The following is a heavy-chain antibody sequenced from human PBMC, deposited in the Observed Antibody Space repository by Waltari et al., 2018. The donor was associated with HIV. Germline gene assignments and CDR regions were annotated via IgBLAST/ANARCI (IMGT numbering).Heavy chain of an antibody. Sequence: QVQLQESGPGLVKPSATLSLTCSVSGGSIRDPYLSWIRQSPGTGLEWIGYIYQNGNTNYKSSLKSRVTMSVASSKNQFSLKLTSVAAADTAIYYCARGPIMTAGNFYNGFDVWGRGTTVTVSS. CDR2: IYQNGNT. CDR3: ARGPIMTAGNFYNGFDV. V-gene: IGHV4-59*11. D-gene: IGHD2-21*02. J-gene: IGHJ6*02. CDR1: GGSIRDPY.